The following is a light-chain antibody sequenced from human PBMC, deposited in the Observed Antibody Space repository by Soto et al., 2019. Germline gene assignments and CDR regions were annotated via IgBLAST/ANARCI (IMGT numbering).Light chain of an antibody. Sequence: DLQLTQYPSSLSASVGDTVTITCRASQTISTYLLWYHQKPGRAPNLLIYNASTLHSGVPSKFSGSGSGTDFTLTISGLQPEDVATYHCQQTYSDISFGGGTKVE. CDR3: QQTYSDIS. J-gene: IGKJ4*01. CDR2: NAS. V-gene: IGKV1-39*01. CDR1: QTISTY.